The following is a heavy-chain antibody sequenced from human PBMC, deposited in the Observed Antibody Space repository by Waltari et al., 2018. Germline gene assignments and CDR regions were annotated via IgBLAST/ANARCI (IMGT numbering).Heavy chain of an antibody. CDR2: INHSGST. CDR3: AREIRTTVTTRDWYFDL. V-gene: IGHV4-34*01. Sequence: QVQLQQWGAGLLKPSETLSLTCAVYGGSFSGYYWSWIRQPPGKGLEWIGEINHSGSTNYHPSLKSRVTIAVDTSKNQFSMKLSSGTAADTAVYYCAREIRTTVTTRDWYFDLWGRGTLVTVSS. J-gene: IGHJ2*01. CDR1: GGSFSGYY. D-gene: IGHD4-17*01.